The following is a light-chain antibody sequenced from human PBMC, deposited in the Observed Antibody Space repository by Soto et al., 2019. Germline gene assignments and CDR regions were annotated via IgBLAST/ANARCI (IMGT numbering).Light chain of an antibody. V-gene: IGKV3-15*01. CDR2: GAS. CDR1: QSVSSN. J-gene: IGKJ1*01. CDR3: QQDNNWPPV. Sequence: EIVMTQSPATLSVSPGKRATLSCRASQSVSSNLAWYQQKPGQAPRLLIYGASTRATCIPARFSGSGSGTEFTLTISRLQSEDFAVYYCQQDNNWPPVFGQGTKV.